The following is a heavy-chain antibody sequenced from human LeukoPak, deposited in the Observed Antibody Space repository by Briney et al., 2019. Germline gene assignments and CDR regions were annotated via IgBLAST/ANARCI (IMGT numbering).Heavy chain of an antibody. CDR2: ISGSGGST. D-gene: IGHD6-13*01. Sequence: GGSLRLSCAASGFTFSSYAMSWVRLAPGKGLEWVSAISGSGGSTYYADSVKGRFTISRDNSKNTLYLQMNSLRAEDTAVYYCAKVSGYSSSWYRQGWDYWGQGTLVTVSS. CDR3: AKVSGYSSSWYRQGWDY. CDR1: GFTFSSYA. J-gene: IGHJ4*02. V-gene: IGHV3-23*01.